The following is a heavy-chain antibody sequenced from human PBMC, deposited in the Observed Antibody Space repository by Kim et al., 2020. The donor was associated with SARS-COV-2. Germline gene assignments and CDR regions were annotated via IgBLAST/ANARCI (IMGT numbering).Heavy chain of an antibody. D-gene: IGHD1-26*01. V-gene: IGHV4-59*01. Sequence: NYPPSPMSRVTISVDTSNNQCSLKLSSVTAADTALYYCARDGGSYGDLGYWGQGTLVTVSS. CDR3: ARDGGSYGDLGY. J-gene: IGHJ4*02.